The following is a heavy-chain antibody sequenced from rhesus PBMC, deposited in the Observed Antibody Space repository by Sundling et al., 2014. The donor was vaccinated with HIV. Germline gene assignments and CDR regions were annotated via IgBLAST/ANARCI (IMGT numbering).Heavy chain of an antibody. V-gene: IGHV4-147*01. D-gene: IGHD3-28*01. J-gene: IGHJ4*01. Sequence: QVHLQESGPGLVKPSETLSLTCAVSGDSITSNYWNWIRQSPGKGLEWIGKISGGRGSTSYNPSLKSRVTISTDTSKNQFSLRLSSVTAADSAVYYCARSKDYDSAYLDYWGQGVLVTVSS. CDR3: ARSKDYDSAYLDY. CDR2: ISGGRGST. CDR1: GDSITSNY.